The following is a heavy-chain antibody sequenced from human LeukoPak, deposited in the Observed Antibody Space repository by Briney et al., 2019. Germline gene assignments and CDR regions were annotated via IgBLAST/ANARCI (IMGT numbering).Heavy chain of an antibody. D-gene: IGHD3-22*01. CDR1: GYTFTSYG. CDR3: ARDGYYDSSGYIDY. V-gene: IGHV1-18*01. Sequence: ASVKVSCKASGYTFTSYGISWVRQAPGQGLEWMGWISAYNGNTNYAQKLQGRVTMTTDTSTSTAYMELRSLRSEDTAVYYCARDGYYDSSGYIDYWGQGTLVTVSS. J-gene: IGHJ4*02. CDR2: ISAYNGNT.